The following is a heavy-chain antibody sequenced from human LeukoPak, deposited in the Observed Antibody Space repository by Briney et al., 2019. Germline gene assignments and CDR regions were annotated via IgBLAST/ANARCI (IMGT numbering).Heavy chain of an antibody. CDR3: ARQPYYYMDV. V-gene: IGHV4-39*01. CDR1: GGSISSSSYY. J-gene: IGHJ6*03. Sequence: SETLSLTCTVSGGSISSSSYYWGWIRQPPGKGLEWIGRIYTSGSTNYNPSLKSRVTISVDTSKNQFSLKLSSVTAADTAVYYCARQPYYYMDVWGKGTTVTISS. CDR2: IYTSGST.